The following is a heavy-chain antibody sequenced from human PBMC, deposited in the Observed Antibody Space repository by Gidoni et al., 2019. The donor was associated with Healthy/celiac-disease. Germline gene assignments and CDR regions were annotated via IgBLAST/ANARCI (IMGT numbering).Heavy chain of an antibody. V-gene: IGHV4-39*01. CDR2: IYYSGST. J-gene: IGHJ4*02. CDR3: ARHRWYYYDSSGYYGPHFDY. CDR1: AGSISSSSYS. D-gene: IGHD3-22*01. Sequence: QLQLQESGPGLVKPSETLSLTCTASAGSISSSSYSWGGIRQPPGKGLEWIGSIYYSGSTYYNPALKSRVTISVDTSKNQFSLKLSSVTAADTAVYYCARHRWYYYDSSGYYGPHFDYWGQGTLVTVSS.